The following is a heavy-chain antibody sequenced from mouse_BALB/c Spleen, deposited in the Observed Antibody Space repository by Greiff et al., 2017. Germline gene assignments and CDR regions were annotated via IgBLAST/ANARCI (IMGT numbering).Heavy chain of an antibody. D-gene: IGHD1-1*01. CDR3: AREGGYYYGSSWYFDV. J-gene: IGHJ1*01. CDR2: ISSGGST. CDR1: GFTFSSYA. V-gene: IGHV5-6-5*01. Sequence: EVQLQESGGGLVKPGGSLKLSCAASGFTFSSYAMSWVRQTPEKRLEWVASISSGGSTYYPDSVKGRFTISRDNAWNILYLQMSSLRSEDTAMYYCAREGGYYYGSSWYFDVWGAGTTVTVSS.